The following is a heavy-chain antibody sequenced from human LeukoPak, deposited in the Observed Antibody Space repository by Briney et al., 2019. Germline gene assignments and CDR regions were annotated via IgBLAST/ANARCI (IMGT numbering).Heavy chain of an antibody. D-gene: IGHD1-14*01. J-gene: IGHJ4*02. CDR2: INPGGGSI. CDR3: ARSNQADDY. CDR1: GFTFSSYW. V-gene: IGHV3-74*01. Sequence: PGRSLRLSCAASGFTFSSYWMHWVRQVPGKGLVWVARINPGGGSITYADSVKGRFTISRDNAKNTLYLQMDSLRAEDTGVYYCARSNQADDYWGQGTLVTVSS.